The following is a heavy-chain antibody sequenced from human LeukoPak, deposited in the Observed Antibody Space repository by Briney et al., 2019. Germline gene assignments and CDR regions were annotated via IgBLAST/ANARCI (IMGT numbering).Heavy chain of an antibody. V-gene: IGHV3-23*01. Sequence: GGSLRLSCVASGFTLSIYSMSWVRQAPGKGLEWVSGISGSGGTTYYADSVKGRFTISRDDSKSTMYLQMNNLRVEDTAVYYCAKSRVATGTFYFDYWGQGTLVTVSS. J-gene: IGHJ4*02. CDR1: GFTLSIYS. CDR3: AKSRVATGTFYFDY. CDR2: ISGSGGTT. D-gene: IGHD6-13*01.